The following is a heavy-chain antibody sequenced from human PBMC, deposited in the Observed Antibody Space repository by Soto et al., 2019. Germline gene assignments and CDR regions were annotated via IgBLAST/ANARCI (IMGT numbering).Heavy chain of an antibody. J-gene: IGHJ3*02. CDR3: ARPVYIWGSYDDAFDI. CDR1: GYTFTSYD. Sequence: QVQLVQSGAEVKKPGASVKVSCKASGYTFTSYDINWVRQATGQGLEWMGWVDPNSGNTDYAQKFQGRVTKTRNPSITTAYMELTGLSSEDTAMYYCARPVYIWGSYDDAFDIWGQGTMVTVSS. V-gene: IGHV1-8*01. D-gene: IGHD3-16*01. CDR2: VDPNSGNT.